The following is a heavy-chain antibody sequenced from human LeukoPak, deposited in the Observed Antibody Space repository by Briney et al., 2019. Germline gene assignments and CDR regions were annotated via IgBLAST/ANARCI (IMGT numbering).Heavy chain of an antibody. V-gene: IGHV3-30*18. CDR1: EFTFNTYG. CDR2: ISYDGSKE. J-gene: IGHJ3*02. D-gene: IGHD2-8*01. CDR3: AKGRKQWCTFVVLDM. Sequence: PGRSLRLSCAASEFTFNTYGMHWVRQAPGKGLEWVALISYDGSKEYYADSVKGRFTISRDNSENTLYLQMNSLRPEDTAVYHCAKGRKQWCTFVVLDMWGQGTVVTVSS.